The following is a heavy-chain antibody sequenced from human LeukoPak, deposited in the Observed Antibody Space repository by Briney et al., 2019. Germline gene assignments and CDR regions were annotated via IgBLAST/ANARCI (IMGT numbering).Heavy chain of an antibody. J-gene: IGHJ3*02. D-gene: IGHD2-2*01. V-gene: IGHV4-30-4*01. Sequence: SETLSLTCTVSGGSISSGDYYWSWIRQPPGKGLEWIGYIYYSGSTYYNPSLKSRVTISVDTSKNQFSLKLSSMTAADTAVYYCAGSSTSFDAFDIWGQGTMVTVSS. CDR3: AGSSTSFDAFDI. CDR2: IYYSGST. CDR1: GGSISSGDYY.